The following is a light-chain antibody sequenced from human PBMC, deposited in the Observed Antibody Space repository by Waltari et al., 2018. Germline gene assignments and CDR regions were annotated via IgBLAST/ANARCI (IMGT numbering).Light chain of an antibody. V-gene: IGLV1-51*02. J-gene: IGLJ7*01. CDR2: ENT. CDR3: GTWDSSLSGAV. Sequence: QSVLTQPPSVSAAPGQMVPISCSGGSSNIWTHYVSCYRQFPGTAPKLLIDENTGRPSGIPGRFSGSKSGTSATLDITGLQAGDEADYYCGTWDSSLSGAVFGGGTHLTVL. CDR1: SSNIWTHY.